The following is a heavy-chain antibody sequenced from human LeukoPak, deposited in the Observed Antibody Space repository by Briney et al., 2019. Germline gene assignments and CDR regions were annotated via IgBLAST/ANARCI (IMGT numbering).Heavy chain of an antibody. J-gene: IGHJ4*02. CDR2: IKQDGSEN. Sequence: PGGSLRPSCAASGFTFSNYWMSWVRQAPGKGLEWVANIKQDGSENFYVDSVKGRFTISRGNAKKSLYLQMNSLRVEDTAVYYCARVQGSSGPGIFEYWGQGTLVTVSS. D-gene: IGHD6-19*01. CDR1: GFTFSNYW. V-gene: IGHV3-7*01. CDR3: ARVQGSSGPGIFEY.